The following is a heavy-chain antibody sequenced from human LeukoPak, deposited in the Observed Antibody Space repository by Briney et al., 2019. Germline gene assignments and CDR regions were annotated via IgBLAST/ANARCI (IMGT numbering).Heavy chain of an antibody. J-gene: IGHJ4*02. V-gene: IGHV3-23*01. CDR2: ISGSGGST. D-gene: IGHD4-17*01. CDR3: AKDRGDGDYYFDY. Sequence: PGGSLRLSCAASGFTFSSYAMSWVRQAPGKGLEWVSAISGSGGSTYYADSVKGRFTISRDNSKTTLYLQMNSLRAEDTAVYYCAKDRGDGDYYFDYWGQGTQVTVSS. CDR1: GFTFSSYA.